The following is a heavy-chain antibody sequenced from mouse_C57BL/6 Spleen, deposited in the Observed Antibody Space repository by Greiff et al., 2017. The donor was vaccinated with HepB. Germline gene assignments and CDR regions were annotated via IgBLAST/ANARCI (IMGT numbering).Heavy chain of an antibody. CDR2: IHPNSGST. J-gene: IGHJ4*01. D-gene: IGHD3-2*02. CDR3: AITAQATGDYAMDY. Sequence: QVQLQQPGAELVKPGASVKLSCKASGYTFTSYWMHWVKQRPGQGLEWIGMIHPNSGSTNYNEKFKSKATLTVDKSSSTAYMQLSSLTSEDSAVYYCAITAQATGDYAMDYWGQGTSVTVSS. V-gene: IGHV1-64*01. CDR1: GYTFTSYW.